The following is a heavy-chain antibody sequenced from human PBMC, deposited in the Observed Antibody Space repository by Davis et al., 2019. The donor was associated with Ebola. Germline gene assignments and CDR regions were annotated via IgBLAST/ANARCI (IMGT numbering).Heavy chain of an antibody. CDR2: VSHSERER. D-gene: IGHD3-3*01. CDR1: GFIFRNYA. CDR3: ARAGFDEVLDY. J-gene: IGHJ4*02. Sequence: GESLKISCAASGFIFRNYAMHWLRQAPGKGLEWVAVVSHSERERFYADSVKGRFTISRDNSENTLYLQMNSLTADDTSVYYCARAGFDEVLDYWGQGTPVTVSS. V-gene: IGHV3-30*04.